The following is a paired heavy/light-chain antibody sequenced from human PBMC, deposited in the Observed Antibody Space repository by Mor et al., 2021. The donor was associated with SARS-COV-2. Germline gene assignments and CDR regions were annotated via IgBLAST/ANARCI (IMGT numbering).Light chain of an antibody. Sequence: QSVLTQPPSVSAAPGQKVTISCSGSSSNIGSNYVSWYHHLPGTAPKLLIYENNKRPSGIPDRFSGSKSGTSATLGITGLQTGDEADYYCGTWDSSLSVGVFGGGTKLTVL. CDR2: ENN. V-gene: IGLV1-51*02. J-gene: IGLJ3*02. CDR3: GTWDSSLSVGV. CDR1: SSNIGSNY.
Heavy chain of an antibody. Sequence: EVQLVQSGAEVKKPGESLKISCKGSGYTFTNYWIGWVRQMPGKGLEWMGIIYPGDSDTRYSPSFQGQVTISADKSLSTAYLQWSSLKASDTAMYYCARPRGITATGEWFDPWGQGTLVTVSS. CDR2: IYPGDSDT. CDR1: GYTFTNYW. J-gene: IGHJ5*02. D-gene: IGHD1-7*01. CDR3: ARPRGITATGEWFDP. V-gene: IGHV5-51*01.